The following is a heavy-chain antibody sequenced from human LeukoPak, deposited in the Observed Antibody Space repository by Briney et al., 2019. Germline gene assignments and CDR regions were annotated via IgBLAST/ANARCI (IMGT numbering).Heavy chain of an antibody. V-gene: IGHV5-10-1*01. CDR2: IDPSDSYT. CDR3: AVIGKYYDILTGYYNEVNY. CDR1: GYSFTSCW. J-gene: IGHJ4*02. D-gene: IGHD3-9*01. Sequence: GESLKISCKGSGYSFTSCWISWVRQMPGKGLEWMGRIDPSDSYTNYSPSFQGHVTISADKSISTAYLQWSSLKASDTAMYYCAVIGKYYDILTGYYNEVNYWGQGTLVTVSS.